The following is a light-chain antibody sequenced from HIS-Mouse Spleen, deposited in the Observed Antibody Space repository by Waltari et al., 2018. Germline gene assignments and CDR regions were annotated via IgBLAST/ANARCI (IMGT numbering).Light chain of an antibody. V-gene: IGKV3-20*01. CDR3: QQYGSSSALT. CDR2: GAS. Sequence: IVLTQSPGTLSSSPGERATLSCRASQSVSSSYLAWYQQKPGQAPRLLIYGASSRATGIPDRFSGSGSGTDFTLTISRLEPEDFAVYYCQQYGSSSALTFGGGTKVEIK. CDR1: QSVSSSY. J-gene: IGKJ4*01.